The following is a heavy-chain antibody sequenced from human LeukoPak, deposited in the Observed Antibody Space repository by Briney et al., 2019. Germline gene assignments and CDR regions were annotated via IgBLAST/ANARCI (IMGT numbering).Heavy chain of an antibody. Sequence: SETLSLTCTVSGGSISSRDYYWGWIRQPPGKGLEWCGNIYYSGSTYYNPSLNSRVTVSVDTSNNQFSLKLSSVTAADTAVYYCARRMSNKNWFDPWGQGTLVTVSS. CDR3: ARRMSNKNWFDP. V-gene: IGHV4-39*01. CDR1: GGSISSRDYY. J-gene: IGHJ5*02. CDR2: IYYSGST.